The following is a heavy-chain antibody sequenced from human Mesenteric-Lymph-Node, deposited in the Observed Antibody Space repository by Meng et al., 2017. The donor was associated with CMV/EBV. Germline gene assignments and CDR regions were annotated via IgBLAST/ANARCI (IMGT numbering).Heavy chain of an antibody. CDR3: AKDRVVVPAAPTYYYYGMDV. CDR2: IRYDGSNK. D-gene: IGHD2-2*01. V-gene: IGHV3-30*02. J-gene: IGHJ6*02. CDR1: GFTFSSYG. Sequence: GESLKISCAASGFTFSSYGMHWVHQAPGKGLEWVAFIRYDGSNKYYADSVKGRFTISRDNSKNTLYLQMNSLRAEDTAVYYCAKDRVVVPAAPTYYYYGMDVWGQGTTVTVSS.